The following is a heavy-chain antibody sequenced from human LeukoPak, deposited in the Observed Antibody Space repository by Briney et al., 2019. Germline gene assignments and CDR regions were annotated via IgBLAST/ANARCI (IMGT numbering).Heavy chain of an antibody. CDR1: GYTFTSYG. J-gene: IGHJ4*02. V-gene: IGHV1-18*01. D-gene: IGHD3-22*01. CDR3: ARGEYYDSSGYYWGESFDY. CDR2: ISAYNGNT. Sequence: ASVKVSCKASGYTFTSYGISWVRQAPGQGLEWMGWISAYNGNTNYAQKLQGRVTMTTDTSTSTAYMELRGLRSDDTAVYYCARGEYYDSSGYYWGESFDYWGQGTLVTVSS.